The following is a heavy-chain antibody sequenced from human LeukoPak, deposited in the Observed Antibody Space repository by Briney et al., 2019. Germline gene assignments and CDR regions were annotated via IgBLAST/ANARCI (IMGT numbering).Heavy chain of an antibody. V-gene: IGHV3-21*04. D-gene: IGHD6-19*01. J-gene: IGHJ4*02. Sequence: PGGSLRLSCAASGFIFSNFGMSWVRQAPGKGLEWVSSISGSSSNIYYGDSVKGRFTVSRDNAEKLVYLHMTSLRAEDTAMYFCAREGHSSGSLGDYWGQGILVTVSS. CDR1: GFIFSNFG. CDR2: ISGSSSNI. CDR3: AREGHSSGSLGDY.